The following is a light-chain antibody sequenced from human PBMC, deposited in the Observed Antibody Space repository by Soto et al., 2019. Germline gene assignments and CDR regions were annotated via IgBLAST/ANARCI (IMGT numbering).Light chain of an antibody. V-gene: IGKV2-28*01. CDR2: LGS. Sequence: DIVMTQSPLSLPVTPGEPASISCRSSQSLLHSNGYNYLDWYLRKPGQSPQLLIYLGSNRASGVPDRFSGSGSGTDFTLKISRVEAEDVGVYYCMQALQTPLFTFGPGTKVDIK. CDR1: QSLLHSNGYNY. CDR3: MQALQTPLFT. J-gene: IGKJ3*01.